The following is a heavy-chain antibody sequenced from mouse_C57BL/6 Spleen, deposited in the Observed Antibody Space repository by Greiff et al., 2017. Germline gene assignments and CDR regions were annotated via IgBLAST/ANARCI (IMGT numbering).Heavy chain of an antibody. D-gene: IGHD2-3*01. Sequence: QVQLQQPGAELVMPGASVKLSCKASGYTFTSYWMPWVKQRPGQGLEWIGEIDPSDSYTNYNQKFKGNSTLTVDKSSSTAYMQLSSLTSEDSAVYYCARWLLRHWYCDVWGTGTTLTVSS. CDR1: GYTFTSYW. J-gene: IGHJ1*03. CDR3: ARWLLRHWYCDV. V-gene: IGHV1-69*01. CDR2: IDPSDSYT.